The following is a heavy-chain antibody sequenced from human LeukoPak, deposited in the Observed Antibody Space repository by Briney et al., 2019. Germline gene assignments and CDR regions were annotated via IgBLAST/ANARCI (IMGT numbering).Heavy chain of an antibody. CDR2: IYPADSDT. V-gene: IGHV5-51*01. CDR1: RYSFTRYW. CDR3: ARRCMSGYCSSGGPMDDY. Sequence: GESLQISCKGSRYSFTRYWIGWVRQMPETGLEWMGVIYPADSDTTYNPSFQGQVTISVDRSINTAYLQWSSLKASDTAMYYCARRCMSGYCSSGGPMDDYWGQGTLVTVSS. D-gene: IGHD2-15*01. J-gene: IGHJ4*02.